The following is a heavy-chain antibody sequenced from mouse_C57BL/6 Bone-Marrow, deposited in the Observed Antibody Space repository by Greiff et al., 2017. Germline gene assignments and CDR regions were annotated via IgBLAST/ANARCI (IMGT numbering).Heavy chain of an antibody. CDR2: INPNNGGT. D-gene: IGHD2-5*01. V-gene: IGHV1-26*01. CDR1: GYTFTDYY. CDR3: ARSYSNYRAWFAY. Sequence: EVQLQQSGPELVKPGASVKISCKASGYTFTDYYMNWVQQSHGKSLEWIGDINPNNGGTSYNQKFKGKATLTVDKSSTTAYMELRSLTSEDSAVYYCARSYSNYRAWFAYWGQGTLVTVSA. J-gene: IGHJ3*01.